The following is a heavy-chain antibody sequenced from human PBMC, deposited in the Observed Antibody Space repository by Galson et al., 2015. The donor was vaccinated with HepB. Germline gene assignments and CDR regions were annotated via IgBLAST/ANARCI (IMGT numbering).Heavy chain of an antibody. J-gene: IGHJ4*02. CDR2: ISSSSSYI. CDR1: GFTFSSYS. D-gene: IGHD3-22*01. CDR3: ARDRDYYDSSGYLDY. V-gene: IGHV3-21*01. Sequence: LRLSCAASGFTFSSYSMNWVRQAPGKGLEWVSSISSSSSYIYYADSVKGRFTISRDNAKNSLYLQMNSLRAEDTAVYYCARDRDYYDSSGYLDYWGQGTLVTVSS.